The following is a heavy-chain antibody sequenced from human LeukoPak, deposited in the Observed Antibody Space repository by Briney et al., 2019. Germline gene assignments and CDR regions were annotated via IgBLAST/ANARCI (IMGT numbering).Heavy chain of an antibody. CDR2: IIPIFGTA. Sequence: SVKVSCKASGGTFSSYAISWVRQAPGQGLEWMGGIIPIFGTANYAQKFQGRVTITTDESTSTAYMELSSLRSEDTAVYYCARVLGLYNWNSPLAYWGQGTLVTVSS. CDR3: ARVLGLYNWNSPLAY. V-gene: IGHV1-69*05. CDR1: GGTFSSYA. J-gene: IGHJ4*02. D-gene: IGHD1-20*01.